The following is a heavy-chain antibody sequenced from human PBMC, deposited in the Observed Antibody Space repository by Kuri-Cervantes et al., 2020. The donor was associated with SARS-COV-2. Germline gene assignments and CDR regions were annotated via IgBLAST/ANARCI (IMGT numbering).Heavy chain of an antibody. Sequence: GGTLSLSCAAFGCTFSSYSMNWVRQAPGKGLEWVSSISSSSSNIYYADSVKGRFTIPRDNAKNSLYLQMNSLRAEDTAVYYCARELRLSRTDAFDIWGQGTMVTVSS. D-gene: IGHD5-12*01. V-gene: IGHV3-21*01. J-gene: IGHJ3*02. CDR2: ISSSSSNI. CDR3: ARELRLSRTDAFDI. CDR1: GCTFSSYS.